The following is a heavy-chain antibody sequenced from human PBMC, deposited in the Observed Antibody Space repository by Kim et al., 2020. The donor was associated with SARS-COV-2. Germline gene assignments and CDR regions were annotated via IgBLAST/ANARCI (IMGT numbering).Heavy chain of an antibody. V-gene: IGHV1-69*13. CDR2: IIPIFDTA. Sequence: SVKVSCKASGGTFSSYAISWVRQAPGQGLEWMGGIIPIFDTANYAQKFQGRVTITAGESTSTAYMELSSLRSEDTAVYYCARDRGYCSGGSCYDYYYGMDGWGQGTTVTVSS. CDR3: ARDRGYCSGGSCYDYYYGMDG. CDR1: GGTFSSYA. J-gene: IGHJ6*02. D-gene: IGHD2-15*01.